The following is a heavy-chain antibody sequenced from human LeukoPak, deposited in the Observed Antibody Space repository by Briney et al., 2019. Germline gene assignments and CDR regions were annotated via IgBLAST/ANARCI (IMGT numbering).Heavy chain of an antibody. CDR3: ARVGGDVVVVPSAIALDY. J-gene: IGHJ4*02. CDR1: GGSISSSSYY. V-gene: IGHV4-39*07. CDR2: IYYSGST. D-gene: IGHD2-2*02. Sequence: SETLSLTCTVSGGSISSSSYYWGWIRQTPGKGLEWIGSIYYSGSTYYNPSLKSRVTISVDTSKNQFSLKLSSVTAADTAVYYCARVGGDVVVVPSAIALDYWGQGTLVTVSS.